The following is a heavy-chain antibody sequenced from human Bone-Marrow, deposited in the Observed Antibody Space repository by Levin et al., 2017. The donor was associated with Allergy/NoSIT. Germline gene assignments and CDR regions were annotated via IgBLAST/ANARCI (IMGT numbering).Heavy chain of an antibody. D-gene: IGHD3-10*01. V-gene: IGHV4-59*01. CDR2: VYYSGST. J-gene: IGHJ4*02. CDR3: AREERSFYYGSGYDS. Sequence: SSETLSLTCTVSGGSISPYYWNWIRQRPGKGLEWIGYVYYSGSTNYNPSLQSRVSISVDTSKNQFSLRLSSVTAADTAVYYCAREERSFYYGSGYDSWGQGTLVTVSS. CDR1: GGSISPYY.